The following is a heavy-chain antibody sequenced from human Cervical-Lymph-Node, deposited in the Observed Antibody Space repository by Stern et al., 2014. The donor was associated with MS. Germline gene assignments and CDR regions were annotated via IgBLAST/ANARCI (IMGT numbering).Heavy chain of an antibody. CDR3: ATAPSWGY. Sequence: EDQLVESGGGLIQPGGSLRLSCAASGFTVSINYMSWVRQAPGKGLEGVSVIYSGGTTNYADSVKGRFTISRDNSKNTLYLQMNSLRAEDTAVYYCATAPSWGYWGQGTLVTVSS. J-gene: IGHJ4*02. D-gene: IGHD1-26*01. V-gene: IGHV3-53*01. CDR2: IYSGGTT. CDR1: GFTVSINY.